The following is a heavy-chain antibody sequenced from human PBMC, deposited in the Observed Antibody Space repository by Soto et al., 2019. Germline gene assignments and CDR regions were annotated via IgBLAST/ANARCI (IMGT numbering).Heavy chain of an antibody. CDR1: GGSISSYY. V-gene: IGHV4-59*01. Sequence: PSETLSLTCTVSGGSISSYYWSWIRQPPGKGLEWIGYIYYSGSTNYNPSLKSRVTISVDTSKNQFSLKLSSVTAADTAVYYCARAVAPYLGTWFDPWGQGTLVTVSS. CDR3: ARAVAPYLGTWFDP. J-gene: IGHJ5*02. CDR2: IYYSGST. D-gene: IGHD3-16*01.